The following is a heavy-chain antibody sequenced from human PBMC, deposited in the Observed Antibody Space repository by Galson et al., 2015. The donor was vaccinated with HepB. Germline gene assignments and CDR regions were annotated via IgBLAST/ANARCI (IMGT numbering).Heavy chain of an antibody. J-gene: IGHJ3*02. Sequence: SVKVSCKASGYTFTGYYMHWVRQAPGQGLEWMGWINPNSGGTNYAQKFQGRVTMTRDTSISTAYMELSRLRSDDTAVYYCASLTTVTTFDAFDIWGQGTMVTVSS. CDR1: GYTFTGYY. CDR2: INPNSGGT. V-gene: IGHV1-2*02. CDR3: ASLTTVTTFDAFDI. D-gene: IGHD4-17*01.